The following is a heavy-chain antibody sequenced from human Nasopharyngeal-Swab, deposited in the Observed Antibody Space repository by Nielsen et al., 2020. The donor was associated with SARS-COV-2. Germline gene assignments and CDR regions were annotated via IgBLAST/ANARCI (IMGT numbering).Heavy chain of an antibody. CDR1: GFTFTSYW. J-gene: IGHJ4*02. D-gene: IGHD3-9*01. Sequence: GGSLRLSCAASGFTFTSYWMSWVRQAPGKGLEWVSAIGGNGARTHYADSVRGRFIISRDNSKSTLDLQMNSLRAEDTAVYYCAKDYDIGYWGQGTLVTVSS. CDR2: IGGNGART. V-gene: IGHV3-23*01. CDR3: AKDYDIGY.